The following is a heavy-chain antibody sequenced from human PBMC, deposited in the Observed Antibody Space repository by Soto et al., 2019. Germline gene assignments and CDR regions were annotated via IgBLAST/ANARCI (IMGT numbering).Heavy chain of an antibody. CDR2: IGGYNGNT. CDR1: GYTFSNNG. CDR3: ATAIAATGPADS. V-gene: IGHV1-18*01. D-gene: IGHD6-13*01. J-gene: IGHJ4*02. Sequence: VQSGGEVKKPGVSVKVCCKASGYTFSNNGFTWVRQAPGQGLEWMGWIGGYNGNTNYAPKFQGRVTMTADTSTSTAHMELRGLRSDDTAVYYCATAIAATGPADSWGQGTLVTVSS.